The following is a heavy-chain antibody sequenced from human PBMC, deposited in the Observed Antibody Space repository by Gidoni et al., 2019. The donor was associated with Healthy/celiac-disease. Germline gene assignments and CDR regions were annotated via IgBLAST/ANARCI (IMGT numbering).Heavy chain of an antibody. CDR2: IYYSGST. CDR1: GGSISSSSYY. Sequence: QLQLQESGPGLVKPSETLSLTCTVSGGSISSSSYYWGWIRQPPGKGLEWIGSIYYSGSTYYNPSLKSRVTISVDTSKNQFSLKLSSVTAADTAVYYCARQYSSSSPWFDPWGQGTLVTVSS. V-gene: IGHV4-39*01. D-gene: IGHD6-13*01. J-gene: IGHJ5*02. CDR3: ARQYSSSSPWFDP.